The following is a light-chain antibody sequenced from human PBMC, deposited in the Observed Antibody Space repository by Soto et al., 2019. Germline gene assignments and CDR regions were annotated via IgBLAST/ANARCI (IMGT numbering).Light chain of an antibody. CDR2: DAS. CDR3: QQRYTCPT. Sequence: EIVLTQSPATLSLSPGETASLSCRASQPVSTFLAWYQKKPGQSPSLLLYDASNRATGVPDRFSGSGSGTDCTLTISRLEPEDVAVYYCQQRYTCPTFGGGTKVDIK. J-gene: IGKJ4*01. V-gene: IGKV3-11*01. CDR1: QPVSTF.